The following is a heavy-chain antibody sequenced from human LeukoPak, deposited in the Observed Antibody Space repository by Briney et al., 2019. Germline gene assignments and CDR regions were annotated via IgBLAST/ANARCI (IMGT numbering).Heavy chain of an antibody. J-gene: IGHJ6*02. D-gene: IGHD6-19*01. Sequence: ASVKVSCKASGYTFTSYDIHWVRQAPGQGLEWMGIVHPSTGSTSFTQKFQGRVTMTSDTSTRTVYMELSSPRSEDTAVYYCAREWGLRLAVNPKGMDVWGQGTTVIVSS. V-gene: IGHV1-46*01. CDR3: AREWGLRLAVNPKGMDV. CDR1: GYTFTSYD. CDR2: VHPSTGST.